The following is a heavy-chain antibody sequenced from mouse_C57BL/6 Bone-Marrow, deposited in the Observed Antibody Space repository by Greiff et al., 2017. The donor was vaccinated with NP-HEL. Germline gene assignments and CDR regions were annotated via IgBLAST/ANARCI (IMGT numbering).Heavy chain of an antibody. Sequence: EVHLVESGPGLAKPSQTLSLTCSVTGYSITSDYWNWIRKFPGNKLEYMGYISYSGSTYYNPSLKSRISITRDTSKNQYYLQLNSVTTEDTATYYCARIAVWSYWYFDVWGTGTTVTVSS. J-gene: IGHJ1*03. D-gene: IGHD2-10*02. CDR2: ISYSGST. CDR1: GYSITSDY. CDR3: ARIAVWSYWYFDV. V-gene: IGHV3-8*01.